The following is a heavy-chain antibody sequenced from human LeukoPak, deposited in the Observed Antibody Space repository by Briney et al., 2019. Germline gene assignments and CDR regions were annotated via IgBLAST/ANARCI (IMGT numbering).Heavy chain of an antibody. J-gene: IGHJ4*02. D-gene: IGHD2-15*01. Sequence: SETLSLTCAVYGGSFSGYYWSWIRQPPGKGLEWIGEINHSGSTNYNPSLKSRVTIPVDTSKNQFSLKLSSVTAADTAVYYCARGGVYCSGGSCYVYDYWGQGTLVTVSS. CDR3: ARGGVYCSGGSCYVYDY. CDR2: INHSGST. CDR1: GGSFSGYY. V-gene: IGHV4-34*01.